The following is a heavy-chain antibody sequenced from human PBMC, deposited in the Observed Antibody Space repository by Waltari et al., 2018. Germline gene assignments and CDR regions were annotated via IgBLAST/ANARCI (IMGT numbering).Heavy chain of an antibody. CDR2: LYSNNNA. Sequence: VQLVESGGDLVQPGGSLSLSCAASGFAVSTSSMTWIRQSPGKGLECVSVLYSNNNAYYLDSVEGRFTVSRDNSKNTLYLHMNNLRREDSAVYYCAKDRASSGAWDYVDHWGQGTLVTVSS. D-gene: IGHD3-10*02. V-gene: IGHV3-66*01. CDR3: AKDRASSGAWDYVDH. CDR1: GFAVSTSS. J-gene: IGHJ4*02.